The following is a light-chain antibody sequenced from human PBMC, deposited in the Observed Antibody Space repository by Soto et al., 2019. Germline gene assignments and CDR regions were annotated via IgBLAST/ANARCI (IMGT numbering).Light chain of an antibody. V-gene: IGKV3-15*01. CDR1: QSVSSN. J-gene: IGKJ1*01. Sequence: EIVMTQSPATLSVSPGERATLSCRASQSVSSNLAWYQQKPGQAPRLLIYGASTRATGIPARFSGSGSGTEFTLTISSLQSEDFANDYWQQENNWPPTLGPRPKV. CDR2: GAS. CDR3: QQENNWPPT.